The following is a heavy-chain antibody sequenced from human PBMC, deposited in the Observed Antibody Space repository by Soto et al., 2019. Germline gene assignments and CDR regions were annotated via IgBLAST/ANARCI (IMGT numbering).Heavy chain of an antibody. CDR3: AKVTSARVFYFGLDV. Sequence: WGSLRLSCTASGFPFISYAMSWVRQAPGKGLEWVSIISGSAGRTYYADSVKGRFTVSRDNSKNTLYLQMNSLRAEDTAVYYCAKVTSARVFYFGLDVWGQGTTVTVSS. V-gene: IGHV3-23*01. D-gene: IGHD2-2*01. J-gene: IGHJ6*02. CDR1: GFPFISYA. CDR2: ISGSAGRT.